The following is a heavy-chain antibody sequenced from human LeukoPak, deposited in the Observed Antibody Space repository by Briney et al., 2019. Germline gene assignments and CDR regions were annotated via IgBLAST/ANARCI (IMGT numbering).Heavy chain of an antibody. CDR2: IKQDGSEK. CDR1: GFTFSSYS. D-gene: IGHD6-13*01. CDR3: ARDTRAAAGHYFDY. Sequence: PGGSLRLSCAASGFTFSSYSMNWVRQAPGKGLEWVANIKQDGSEKYYVDSVKGRFTISRDNAKNSLYLQMNSLRAEDTAVYYCARDTRAAAGHYFDYWGQGTLVTVSS. V-gene: IGHV3-7*01. J-gene: IGHJ4*02.